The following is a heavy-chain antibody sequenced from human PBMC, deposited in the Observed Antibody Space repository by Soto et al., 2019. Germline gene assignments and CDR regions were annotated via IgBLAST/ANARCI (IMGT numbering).Heavy chain of an antibody. CDR2: ISAYNGNT. CDR1: GYTFTSYG. J-gene: IGHJ3*02. CDR3: ARDSLRALAVAGLHDAFDI. V-gene: IGHV1-18*01. D-gene: IGHD6-19*01. Sequence: QVQLVQSGAEVKKPGASVKVSCKASGYTFTSYGISWVRQAPGQGHEWMGWISAYNGNTNYAQKLQGRVTMTTDTSTSTAYMELRSVRADDTALYYCARDSLRALAVAGLHDAFDIWGQGTMVTVSS.